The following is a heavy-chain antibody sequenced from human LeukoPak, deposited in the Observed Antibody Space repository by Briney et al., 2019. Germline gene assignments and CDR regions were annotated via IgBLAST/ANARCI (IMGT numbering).Heavy chain of an antibody. CDR3: ARDSLYYGGQY. Sequence: SETLSLTCTVSGDSISRTTYNWGWIRQPPGKGLEWIGSIYYSGSTYYNPSLKSRVTISVDTSKNQFSLKLSSVTAADTAVYYCARDSLYYGGQYWGQGTLVTVSS. J-gene: IGHJ4*02. D-gene: IGHD4-23*01. V-gene: IGHV4-39*07. CDR2: IYYSGST. CDR1: GDSISRTTYN.